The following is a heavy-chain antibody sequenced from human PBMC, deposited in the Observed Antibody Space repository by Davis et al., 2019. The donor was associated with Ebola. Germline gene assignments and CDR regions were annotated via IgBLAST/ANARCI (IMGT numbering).Heavy chain of an antibody. Sequence: GESLKISCKDSGNSFTSHWIGWVRQMPGKGLEWMGIIYTGDSDTRYSPSFRGQVAISADKSGSTAYLQWTSLKASDTAMYYCARRNGDYYFDYWGQGTLVTVSS. CDR3: ARRNGDYYFDY. V-gene: IGHV5-51*01. D-gene: IGHD3-10*01. J-gene: IGHJ4*02. CDR1: GNSFTSHW. CDR2: IYTGDSDT.